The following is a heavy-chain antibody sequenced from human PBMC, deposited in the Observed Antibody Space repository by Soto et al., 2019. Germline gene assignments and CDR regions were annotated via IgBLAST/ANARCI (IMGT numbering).Heavy chain of an antibody. Sequence: SETLSLTCTVSGGSISSSSYCWGWIRQPPGKGLEWIGSIYYSGSTYYNPSLKSRVTISVDTSKNQFSLKLSSVTAADTAAYYCARGGYSSSWYLSYLDYWGQGTLVTVSS. D-gene: IGHD6-13*01. V-gene: IGHV4-39*01. CDR2: IYYSGST. CDR1: GGSISSSSYC. J-gene: IGHJ4*02. CDR3: ARGGYSSSWYLSYLDY.